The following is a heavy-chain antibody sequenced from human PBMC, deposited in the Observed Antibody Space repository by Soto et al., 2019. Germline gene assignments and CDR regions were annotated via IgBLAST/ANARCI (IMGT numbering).Heavy chain of an antibody. Sequence: EVQLVESGGGLVQPCRSLRVSCAASGFTFNDFAMHWVRQAPGKGLEWVASIDWNGANIAYAASVEGRFTISRDNVKNSLFLQMNSLRAEDTAFYFCARDSGIVAAGRFSFDPRGQGTLVTVSS. V-gene: IGHV3-9*01. D-gene: IGHD6-13*01. CDR3: ARDSGIVAAGRFSFDP. CDR1: GFTFNDFA. J-gene: IGHJ5*02. CDR2: IDWNGANI.